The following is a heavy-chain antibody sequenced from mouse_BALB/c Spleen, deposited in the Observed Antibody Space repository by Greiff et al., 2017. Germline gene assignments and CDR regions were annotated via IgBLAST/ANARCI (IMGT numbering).Heavy chain of an antibody. V-gene: IGHV14-3*02. J-gene: IGHJ4*01. Sequence: VQLQQSGAELVKPGASVKLSCTASGFNIKDTYMHWVKQRPEQGLEWIGVINPGSGGTNYNEKFKGKATLTADKSSSTAYMQLSSLTSDDSAVYFCARRGGNSYAMDYWGQGTSVTVSS. CDR1: GFNIKDTY. CDR2: INPGSGGT. CDR3: ARRGGNSYAMDY. D-gene: IGHD2-1*01.